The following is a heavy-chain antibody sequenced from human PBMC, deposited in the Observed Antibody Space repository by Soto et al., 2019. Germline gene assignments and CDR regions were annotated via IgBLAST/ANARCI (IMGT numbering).Heavy chain of an antibody. CDR1: GFTFSNAW. D-gene: IGHD2-21*01. J-gene: IGHJ5*02. CDR2: IKSKIDGGTT. CDR3: TTDHPYEYDGTCYDL. Sequence: GGSLRLSCAGSGFTFSNAWMNWVRQAPGKGLEWVGRIKSKIDGGTTDYTAPVKGRFTISRDDSKNTVYLQLNSLKTEDTAVYYCTTDHPYEYDGTCYDLWGQGALVTVSS. V-gene: IGHV3-15*07.